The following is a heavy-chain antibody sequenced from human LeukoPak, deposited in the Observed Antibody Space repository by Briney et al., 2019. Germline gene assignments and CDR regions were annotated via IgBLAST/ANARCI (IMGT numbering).Heavy chain of an antibody. Sequence: WGSLRLSCPASGFTVSSNYMSWVRQAPGKGLEWVSGIYIGGSTYYADSVNVRFTISRHNSKNTLDLQMNSLIAEDTAVYYCARDWGDSLSRSGARGAAYWGQATLVTV. J-gene: IGHJ4*02. CDR3: ARDWGDSLSRSGARGAAY. V-gene: IGHV3-53*04. CDR2: IYIGGST. D-gene: IGHD3-10*01. CDR1: GFTVSSNY.